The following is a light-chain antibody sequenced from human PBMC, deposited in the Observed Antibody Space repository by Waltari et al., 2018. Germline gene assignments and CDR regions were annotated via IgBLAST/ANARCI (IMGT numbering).Light chain of an antibody. J-gene: IGKJ2*01. CDR3: QRHDNLSYT. Sequence: DIHMPQTPSSLSASVVYRATITCQASRDISNNLNWYQQKPGRAPKLLIYDAAKLETGVPSRFSGSGSGTHFTFTISNLQPEDIATYYCQRHDNLSYTFGQGTKLVIK. CDR2: DAA. CDR1: RDISNN. V-gene: IGKV1-33*01.